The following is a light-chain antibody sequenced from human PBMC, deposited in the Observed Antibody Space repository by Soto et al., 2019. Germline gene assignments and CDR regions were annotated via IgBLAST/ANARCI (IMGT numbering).Light chain of an antibody. CDR2: AAS. V-gene: IGKV1-9*01. CDR1: QGIISF. Sequence: IQLTQSPSSLSASVGDRVTITCLASQGIISFLAWYQQKPGKAPNLLIYAASTLQSGVPSRFSGGGSGTDFTLTIDRLQPEDFATYYCQQVDVYPSTFGGGTKVDIK. CDR3: QQVDVYPST. J-gene: IGKJ4*01.